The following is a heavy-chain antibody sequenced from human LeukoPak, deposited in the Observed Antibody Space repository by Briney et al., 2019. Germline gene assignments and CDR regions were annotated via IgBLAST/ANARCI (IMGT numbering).Heavy chain of an antibody. CDR3: ARVWTSCPSCYTREDY. CDR1: GFTFSSYW. V-gene: IGHV3-74*01. CDR2: INSDGSST. D-gene: IGHD2-2*02. J-gene: IGHJ4*02. Sequence: GGSLRLSCAASGFTFSSYWMHWVRQAPGKGLVWVSRINSDGSSTSYADSVKGRFTISRDNAKNTLYLQMNSLRAEDTAVYYCARVWTSCPSCYTREDYWGQGTLVTVSS.